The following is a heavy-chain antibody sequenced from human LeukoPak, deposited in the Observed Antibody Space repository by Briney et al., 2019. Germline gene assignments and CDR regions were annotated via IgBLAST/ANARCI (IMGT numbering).Heavy chain of an antibody. CDR2: INPNSGGT. D-gene: IGHD5-12*01. J-gene: IGHJ4*02. CDR1: GYTFTSYD. Sequence: ASVKVSCKASGYTFTSYDINWVRQAPGQGLEWMGWINPNSGGTNYAQKFQGRVTMTRDTSISTAYMELSRLRSDDTAVYYCARIGQDIATDYWGQGTLVTVSS. CDR3: ARIGQDIATDY. V-gene: IGHV1-2*02.